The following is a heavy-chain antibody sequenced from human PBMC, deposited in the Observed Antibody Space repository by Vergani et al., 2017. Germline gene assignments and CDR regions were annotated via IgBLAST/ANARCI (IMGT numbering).Heavy chain of an antibody. J-gene: IGHJ2*01. D-gene: IGHD3-16*01. CDR1: GDSINSRSYY. CDR2: IYNSGNG. CDR3: ASGKYYSDSTSHFRGRYFDV. Sequence: QMQFQESGPGLVNASETLSLTCTVSGDSINSRSYYSGWIRQPPGKGLEWIGSIYNSGNGDPSSSLKSRVTISADTSKNQFSLRLTSVTAADTAVYYCASGKYYSDSTSHFRGRYFDVWGRGTLVTVPS. V-gene: IGHV4-39*01.